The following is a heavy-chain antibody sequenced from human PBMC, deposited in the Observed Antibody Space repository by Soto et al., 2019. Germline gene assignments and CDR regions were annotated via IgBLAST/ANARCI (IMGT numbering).Heavy chain of an antibody. V-gene: IGHV4-39*01. J-gene: IGHJ5*02. Sequence: SETLSLTCSVSGVSINTNSYYWGWIRQPPGKGLEWVGSIYYIGNTYYNPSLKSRVTISVDTSKNQLSLKLSSVTVTDTAVYHCARHLSARVSSPLFDPWGQGTLVTVSS. D-gene: IGHD6-13*01. CDR2: IYYIGNT. CDR1: GVSINTNSYY. CDR3: ARHLSARVSSPLFDP.